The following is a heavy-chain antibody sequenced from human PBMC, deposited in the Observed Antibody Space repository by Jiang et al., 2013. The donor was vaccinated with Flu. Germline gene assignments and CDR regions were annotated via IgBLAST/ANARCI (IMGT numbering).Heavy chain of an antibody. V-gene: IGHV1-2*04. CDR1: GYTFTGYY. Sequence: SVKVSCKASGYTFTGYYMHWVRQAPGQGLEWMGWINPNSGGTNYAQKFQGWVTMTRDTSTSTAYMELSRLRSDDTAVYYCARDLSDSSGYDYWGQGTLVTVSS. J-gene: IGHJ4*02. D-gene: IGHD3-22*01. CDR3: ARDLSDSSGYDY. CDR2: INPNSGGT.